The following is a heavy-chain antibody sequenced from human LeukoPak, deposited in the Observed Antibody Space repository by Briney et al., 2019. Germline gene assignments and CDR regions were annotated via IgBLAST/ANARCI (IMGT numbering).Heavy chain of an antibody. V-gene: IGHV3-21*01. J-gene: IGHJ6*03. CDR3: ARDRAVGLYYYYYMDV. CDR2: ISSSSSYI. Sequence: GGSLRLSCAASGFTFSSYSVNWVRQAPGKGLEWVSSISSSSSYIYYADSVKGRFTISRDNAKNSLYLQMNSLRAEDTAVYYCARDRAVGLYYYYYMDVWGKGTTVTVSS. CDR1: GFTFSSYS. D-gene: IGHD4-23*01.